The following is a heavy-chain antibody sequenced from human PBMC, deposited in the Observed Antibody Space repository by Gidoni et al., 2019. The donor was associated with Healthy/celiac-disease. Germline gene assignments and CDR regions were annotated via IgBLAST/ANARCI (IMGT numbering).Heavy chain of an antibody. D-gene: IGHD6-19*01. J-gene: IGHJ4*02. Sequence: QVQLPQWGAGLLTPSETLSLTCAVYGGSFRGYSWICIRQPPGKGLEWIGEINHSGSTNYNPTLKSRVTISVDTSKNQFSLKLSSVTAADTAVYYCARRKGVGSSGWYVGGRGYFDYWGQGTLVTVSS. CDR1: GGSFRGYS. V-gene: IGHV4-34*01. CDR3: ARRKGVGSSGWYVGGRGYFDY. CDR2: INHSGST.